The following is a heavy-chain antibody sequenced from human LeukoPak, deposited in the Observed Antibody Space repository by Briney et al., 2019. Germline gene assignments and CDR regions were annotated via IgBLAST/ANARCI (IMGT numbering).Heavy chain of an antibody. J-gene: IGHJ4*02. CDR2: IYTSGST. D-gene: IGHD6-6*01. CDR1: GGSISSGSYY. V-gene: IGHV4-61*02. CDR3: ARDGAARPLDY. Sequence: SETLSLTCTVSGGSISSGSYYWSWIRQPAGKGLEWIGRIYTSGSTNYNPSLKSRVTISVDTSKNQLSLKLSSVTAADTAVYYCARDGAARPLDYWGQGTLVTVSS.